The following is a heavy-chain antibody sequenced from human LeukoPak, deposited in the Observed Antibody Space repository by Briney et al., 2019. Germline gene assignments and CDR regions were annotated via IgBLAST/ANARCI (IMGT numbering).Heavy chain of an antibody. V-gene: IGHV4-39*07. D-gene: IGHD3-22*01. CDR1: GGSISSSSYY. J-gene: IGHJ3*02. Sequence: SETLSLTCTVSGGSISSSSYYWGWIRQPPGKGLEGIGSIYYSGSTYYNPSLKSRVTISVDTSKNQFSLKLSSVTAADTAVYYCARDPIRITMIVVPRWAFDIWGQGTMVTVSS. CDR3: ARDPIRITMIVVPRWAFDI. CDR2: IYYSGST.